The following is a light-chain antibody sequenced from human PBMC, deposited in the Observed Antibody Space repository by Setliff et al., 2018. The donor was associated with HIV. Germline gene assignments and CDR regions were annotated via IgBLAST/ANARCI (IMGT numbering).Light chain of an antibody. CDR2: DVS. V-gene: IGLV2-14*03. CDR1: SSDVGGCNY. Sequence: QSVLTQPASVSGSPGQSITISCTGTSSDVGGCNYVSWYQQHPGKAPKLMISDVSNRPSGVSNRFSGSKSGNTASLTISGLQAEDEADYYCSSYTSITPLYVFGTGTKVTVL. CDR3: SSYTSITPLYV. J-gene: IGLJ1*01.